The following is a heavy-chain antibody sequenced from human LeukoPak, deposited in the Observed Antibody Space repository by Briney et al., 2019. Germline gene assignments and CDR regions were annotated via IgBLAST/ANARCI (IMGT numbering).Heavy chain of an antibody. D-gene: IGHD4-11*01. V-gene: IGHV1-18*01. CDR1: GYTFTSYG. CDR3: ARFTGPYSPHHYYHYMDL. J-gene: IGHJ6*03. Sequence: ASVKVSCKASGYTFTSYGISWVRQAPGQGLEWMGWISAYNGNTNYAQKLQGRVTMTTDTSTSTAYMELRSLRSDDTAVYYCARFTGPYSPHHYYHYMDLRGKGTTVTVSS. CDR2: ISAYNGNT.